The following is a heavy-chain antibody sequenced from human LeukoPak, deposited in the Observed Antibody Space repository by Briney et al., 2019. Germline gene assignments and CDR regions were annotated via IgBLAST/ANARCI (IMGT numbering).Heavy chain of an antibody. D-gene: IGHD3-22*01. CDR2: ISAYNGNT. Sequence: ASVKVSCKASGYTFTSYGISWVRQAPGQGLEWMGWISAYNGNTNYAQKLQGRVTMTTDTSTSTAYMELRSLRSDDTAVYYCARDAPYYYDSSGYWGIDYWGQGTLVTVSS. CDR1: GYTFTSYG. CDR3: ARDAPYYYDSSGYWGIDY. V-gene: IGHV1-18*01. J-gene: IGHJ4*02.